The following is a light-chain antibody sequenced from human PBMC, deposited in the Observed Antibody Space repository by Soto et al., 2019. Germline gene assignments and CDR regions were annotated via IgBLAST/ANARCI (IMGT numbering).Light chain of an antibody. CDR2: EVT. J-gene: IGLJ1*01. CDR1: RLDVGGYNY. CDR3: CSYVSSKTYL. V-gene: IGLV2-14*03. Sequence: ALTQPASVSGSPGQSITISCTGTRLDVGGYNYVSWYQQQPGKAPKLIIYEVTNRPSGVSDRFSGSKSDNTASLTISGLQTEDEADYYCCSYVSSKTYLFGTGTKV.